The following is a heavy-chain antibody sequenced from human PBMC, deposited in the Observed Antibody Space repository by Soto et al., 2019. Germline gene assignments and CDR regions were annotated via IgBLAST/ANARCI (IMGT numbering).Heavy chain of an antibody. CDR2: ISSSSSSI. D-gene: IGHD6-19*01. V-gene: IGHV3-21*06. Sequence: GGSLRLSCAASGFTFSLYSMYWVRQAPGKGLEWVSSISSSSSSISYADSVKGRFTISRDNTKNSLYLQMNSLRAEDTAVYYCARASVSVAVSHWFDPWGQGTLVTVSS. CDR3: ARASVSVAVSHWFDP. CDR1: GFTFSLYS. J-gene: IGHJ5*02.